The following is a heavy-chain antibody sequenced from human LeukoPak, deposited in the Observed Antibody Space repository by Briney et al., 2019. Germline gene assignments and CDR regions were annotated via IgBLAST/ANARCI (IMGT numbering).Heavy chain of an antibody. Sequence: AASVKVSCKASGYTFTGYYMHWVRQAPGQGLEWMGWINPNSGGTNYAQKFQGRVTMTRDTSISTAYMELSRLRSDDTAVYYCAREGSSGSEGWFDPWGQGTLVTVSS. CDR3: AREGSSGSEGWFDP. V-gene: IGHV1-2*02. CDR1: GYTFTGYY. D-gene: IGHD3-22*01. CDR2: INPNSGGT. J-gene: IGHJ5*02.